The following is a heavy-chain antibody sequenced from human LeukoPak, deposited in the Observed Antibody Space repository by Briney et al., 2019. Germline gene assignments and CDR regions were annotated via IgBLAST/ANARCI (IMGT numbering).Heavy chain of an antibody. CDR2: IKEDGSDK. CDR1: GFTFSSYW. CDR3: ARAGAASDTRDC. Sequence: GGSLRLSCAASGFTFSSYWMSWVRQAPGKGLEWVANIKEDGSDKYYVDSVKGRFTISRDNAKNSLYLQMNSLRAEDTAVYYCARAGAASDTRDCWGQGTLVTVSS. V-gene: IGHV3-7*01. D-gene: IGHD6-13*01. J-gene: IGHJ4*02.